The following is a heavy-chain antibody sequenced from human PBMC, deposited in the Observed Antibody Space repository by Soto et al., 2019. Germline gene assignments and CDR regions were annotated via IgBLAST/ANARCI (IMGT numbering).Heavy chain of an antibody. J-gene: IGHJ6*03. Sequence: ASETLSLTCTVSGGSISSYYWSWIRQPPGKGLEWIGYIYYSGSTNYNPSLKSRVTISVDTSKNQFSLKLSSVTAADTAVYYCARVEGVRGDGSGSYRYYYYYMDVWGKGTTVTVSS. D-gene: IGHD3-10*01. V-gene: IGHV4-59*01. CDR2: IYYSGST. CDR3: ARVEGVRGDGSGSYRYYYYYMDV. CDR1: GGSISSYY.